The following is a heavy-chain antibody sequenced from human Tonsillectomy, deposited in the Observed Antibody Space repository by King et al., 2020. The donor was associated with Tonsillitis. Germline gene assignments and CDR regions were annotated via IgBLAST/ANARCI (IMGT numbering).Heavy chain of an antibody. J-gene: IGHJ4*02. CDR1: GFTFSSYG. D-gene: IGHD4-17*01. Sequence: HVQLVESGGGVVQPGRSLRLSCAASGFTFSSYGMHWVRQAPGKGLEWVAVISYDGSNKYYADSVKGRFTISRDNSKNTLYLQMNSLRAEDTAVYYCANVGVRPAYYGDPPQWGQGTLVTVSS. V-gene: IGHV3-30*18. CDR2: ISYDGSNK. CDR3: ANVGVRPAYYGDPPQ.